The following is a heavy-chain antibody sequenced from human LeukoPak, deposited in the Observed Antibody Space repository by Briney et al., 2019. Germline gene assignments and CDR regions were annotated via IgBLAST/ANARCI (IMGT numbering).Heavy chain of an antibody. CDR3: ARDLYSSSWWDY. Sequence: GGSPRLSCAAPGFTFSSYWMTWVRQGPGKGLEWVANIKPDGSLIYYVDSVKGRFTISRDNSKNTLYLQMNSLRAEDTAVYYCARDLYSSSWWDYWGQGTLVTVSS. V-gene: IGHV3-7*01. D-gene: IGHD6-13*01. CDR1: GFTFSSYW. J-gene: IGHJ4*02. CDR2: IKPDGSLI.